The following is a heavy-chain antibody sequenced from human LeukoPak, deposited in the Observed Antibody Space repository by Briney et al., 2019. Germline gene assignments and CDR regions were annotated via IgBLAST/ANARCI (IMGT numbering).Heavy chain of an antibody. CDR2: IWYDGSNK. J-gene: IGHJ3*02. D-gene: IGHD3-22*01. CDR3: AVTRSPQPGFTMIVVGAFDI. CDR1: GFTFSSYG. V-gene: IGHV3-33*01. Sequence: PGGSLRLSCAASGFTFSSYGMHWVRQAPGKGLEWVAVIWYDGSNKYYADSVKGRFTISRDNSKNTLYLQMNSLRAEDTAVYYCAVTRSPQPGFTMIVVGAFDIWGQGTMVTVSS.